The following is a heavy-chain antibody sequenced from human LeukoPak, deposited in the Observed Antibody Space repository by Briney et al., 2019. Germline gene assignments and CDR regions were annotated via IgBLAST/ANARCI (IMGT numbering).Heavy chain of an antibody. CDR3: ARAPPYNGSFHYYGMDV. CDR1: GYTFTSYD. D-gene: IGHD1-26*01. V-gene: IGHV1-8*01. Sequence: ASVKVSCKASGYTFTSYDIHWVRQATGQGLEWMGRMNPNRGDTDYAQKFQGRVTITRNTSISTAYMELSSLRSEDTAVYYCARAPPYNGSFHYYGMDVWGQGTTVTVSS. J-gene: IGHJ6*02. CDR2: MNPNRGDT.